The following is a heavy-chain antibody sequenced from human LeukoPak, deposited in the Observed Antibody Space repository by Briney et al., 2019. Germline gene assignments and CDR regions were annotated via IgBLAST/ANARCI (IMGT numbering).Heavy chain of an antibody. Sequence: SETLPLTCPVSGGSISSYYWSWIRQPPGKGLEWIGYIYYSGSTNYNPSLKSRVTISVDTSKHQFSLKLNSVSAADTAVYDCARQGYCSSTSCPGWYYYYYMDVWGKGTTVTVSS. CDR1: GGSISSYY. J-gene: IGHJ6*03. CDR2: IYYSGST. CDR3: ARQGYCSSTSCPGWYYYYYMDV. V-gene: IGHV4-59*08. D-gene: IGHD2-2*01.